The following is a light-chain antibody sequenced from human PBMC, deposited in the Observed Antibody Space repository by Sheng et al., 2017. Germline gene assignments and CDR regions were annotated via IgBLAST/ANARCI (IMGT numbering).Light chain of an antibody. CDR3: QHYDKWPLP. V-gene: IGKV3-20*01. CDR1: QSVSSSY. J-gene: IGKJ4*01. CDR2: GAS. Sequence: EIVLTQSPGTLSLSPGERATLSCRASQSVSSSYLAWYQQKPGQAPRLLIYGASSRATGIPDRFSGSGSGTDFTLTISSLQSEDFAVYYCQHYDKWPLPFGGGTKVEIK.